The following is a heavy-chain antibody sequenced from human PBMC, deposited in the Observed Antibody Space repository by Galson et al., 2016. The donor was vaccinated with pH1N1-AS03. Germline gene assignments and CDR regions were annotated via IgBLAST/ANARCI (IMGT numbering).Heavy chain of an antibody. J-gene: IGHJ1*01. CDR1: GFIFSDYA. V-gene: IGHV3-30-3*01. CDR2: VSYDTARQ. D-gene: IGHD6-13*01. Sequence: SLRLSCAASGFIFSDYAMYWVRQAPGKGLEWVAFVSYDTARQQYADSVKGRFTISKDRPRNMLYLEMNNLRVEDTAVYYCVKETGFSGTWYPFHQWGQGTLVRVSA. CDR3: VKETGFSGTWYPFHQ.